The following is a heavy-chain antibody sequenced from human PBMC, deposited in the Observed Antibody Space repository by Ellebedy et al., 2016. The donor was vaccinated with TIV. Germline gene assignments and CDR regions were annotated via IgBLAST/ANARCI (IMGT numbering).Heavy chain of an antibody. D-gene: IGHD4-17*01. CDR2: IYQDGSDE. J-gene: IGHJ4*02. CDR1: GFSFRSYW. V-gene: IGHV3-7*01. Sequence: PGGSLRLSCAASGFSFRSYWMSWVRQAPGKGLEWVANIYQDGSDEYYVDSVKGRFTISRDNDNKALFLQMNSLRVEDTAVYYCARADRYGDPYIDYWGQGTLVTVSS. CDR3: ARADRYGDPYIDY.